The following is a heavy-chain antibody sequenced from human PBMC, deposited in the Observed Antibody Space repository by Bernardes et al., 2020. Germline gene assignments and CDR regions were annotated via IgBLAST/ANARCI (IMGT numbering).Heavy chain of an antibody. V-gene: IGHV4-59*01. CDR1: GGSISSYY. Sequence: SETLSLTCTVSGGSISSYYWSWIRQPPGKGLEWIGYIYYSGSTNYNPSLKSRVTISVDTSKNQFSLKLSSVTAADTAVYYCARVTRGGSDFDYWGQGTLVTVSS. CDR3: ARVTRGGSDFDY. D-gene: IGHD2-15*01. CDR2: IYYSGST. J-gene: IGHJ4*02.